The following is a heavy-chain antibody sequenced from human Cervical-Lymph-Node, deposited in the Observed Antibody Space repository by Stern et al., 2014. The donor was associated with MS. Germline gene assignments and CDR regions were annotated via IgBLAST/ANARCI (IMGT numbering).Heavy chain of an antibody. V-gene: IGHV4-34*01. CDR3: ASRYGDTDNWFDP. J-gene: IGHJ5*02. CDR1: GGSFSGHY. Sequence: QVQLQQWGAGLLKPSETLSLTCAVYGGSFSGHYWTWIRQPPGKGLEWIGEINDRGSTNYNASLKSRVNISVDTSKTQFSPKLSPLTAADTAIYYCASRYGDTDNWFDPWGQGTLVTVSS. D-gene: IGHD2-21*02. CDR2: INDRGST.